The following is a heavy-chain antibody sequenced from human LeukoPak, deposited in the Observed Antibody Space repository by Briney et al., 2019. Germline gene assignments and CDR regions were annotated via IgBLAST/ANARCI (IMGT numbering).Heavy chain of an antibody. J-gene: IGHJ4*02. CDR3: ASIGEVPLWDY. CDR1: GGSISSSSYY. D-gene: IGHD3-10*01. CDR2: IYHSGST. V-gene: IGHV4-39*07. Sequence: PSETLSLTCTVSGGSISSSSYYWGWIRQPPGKGLEWIGSIYHSGSTYYNPSLKSRVTISVDTSKNQFSLKLSSVTAADTAVYYCASIGEVPLWDYWGQGTLVTVSS.